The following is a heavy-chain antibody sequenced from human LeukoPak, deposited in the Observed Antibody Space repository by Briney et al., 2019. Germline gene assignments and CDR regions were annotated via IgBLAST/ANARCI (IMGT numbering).Heavy chain of an antibody. V-gene: IGHV1-2*02. CDR1: GYTFTGYY. D-gene: IGHD6-13*01. Sequence: ASVKVSCKASGYTFTGYYMHWVRQAPGQGLEWMGWINPNSGGTNYAQKFQGRVTITRDTSASTAYMELSSLRSEDTAVYYCARDNEAAATHLFDYWGQGTLVTVSS. J-gene: IGHJ4*02. CDR3: ARDNEAAATHLFDY. CDR2: INPNSGGT.